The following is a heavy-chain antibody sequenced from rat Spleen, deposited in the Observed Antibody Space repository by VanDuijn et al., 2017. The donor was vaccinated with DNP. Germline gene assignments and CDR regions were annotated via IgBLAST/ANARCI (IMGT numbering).Heavy chain of an antibody. CDR3: ARPDYYDGSYPHY. CDR2: ITTSGGNT. J-gene: IGHJ2*01. Sequence: EVQLVETGGGSAQPGRSLKLSCVASGFTFSTFWMTWIRQVPGKGLEWVASITTSGGNTYYRDSVKGRFTISRDNAKSTLYLQMNSLRSEDMATYYCARPDYYDGSYPHYWGQGVMVTVSS. V-gene: IGHV5-31*01. CDR1: GFTFSTFW. D-gene: IGHD1-12*02.